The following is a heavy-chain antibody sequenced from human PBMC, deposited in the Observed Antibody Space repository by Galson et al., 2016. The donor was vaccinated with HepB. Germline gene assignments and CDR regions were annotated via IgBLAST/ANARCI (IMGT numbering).Heavy chain of an antibody. J-gene: IGHJ3*02. CDR2: IYFSGST. V-gene: IGHV4-61*01. D-gene: IGHD1-14*01. CDR1: GASVSTGNYY. Sequence: SETLSLTCPVSGASVSTGNYYWSWIRQPPGKRLEWIGHIYFSGSTKYNPSLMSRVTISLDTSKNEFSLKLRSVTAADTAMYYCARGTGLDAFHIWGQGTMVPVAS. CDR3: ARGTGLDAFHI.